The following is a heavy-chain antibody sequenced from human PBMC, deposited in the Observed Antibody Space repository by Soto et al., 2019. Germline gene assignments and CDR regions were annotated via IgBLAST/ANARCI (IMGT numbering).Heavy chain of an antibody. CDR1: GGSVSSGSYY. CDR3: ASVTRTCISTSCYRYYYGMDV. CDR2: IYYSGGT. D-gene: IGHD2-2*02. J-gene: IGHJ6*02. V-gene: IGHV4-61*01. Sequence: QVQLQESGPGLVKPSETLSLTCTVSGGSVSSGSYYWSWIRRLPGKGLEWIGYIYYSGGTNYNPSLKSRVTISVDTSKNQFSLKLSSVTAADTAVYYCASVTRTCISTSCYRYYYGMDVWGQGTTVTVSS.